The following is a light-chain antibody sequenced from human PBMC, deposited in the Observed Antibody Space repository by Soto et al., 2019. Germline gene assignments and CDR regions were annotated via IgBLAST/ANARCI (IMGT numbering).Light chain of an antibody. V-gene: IGLV1-44*01. CDR3: AAWDDSLNGPV. Sequence: QSVLTQPPSASVTPGQRVTISCSGSSSNIGGNAVNWYQQLPGTAPKLLMYSNNQRPSGVPDRFSGSKSGTSASLAISGLQSEDEADYYCAAWDDSLNGPVFGGGTKLTV. J-gene: IGLJ2*01. CDR2: SNN. CDR1: SSNIGGNA.